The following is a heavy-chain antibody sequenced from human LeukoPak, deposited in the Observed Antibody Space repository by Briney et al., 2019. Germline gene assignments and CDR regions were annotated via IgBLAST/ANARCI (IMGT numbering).Heavy chain of an antibody. D-gene: IGHD4-17*01. CDR2: ISEGVGNT. V-gene: IGHV3-23*01. CDR3: AKREKGTTGRFFDY. J-gene: IGHJ4*02. Sequence: GGSLRLSCAASGFTFTNCAMTWVRRAPGKGLEWVSGISEGVGNTYYADSVKGRFTISRDHSKNTLYLQMNSLRAEDTALYYCAKREKGTTGRFFDYWGQGTLVTVSS. CDR1: GFTFTNCA.